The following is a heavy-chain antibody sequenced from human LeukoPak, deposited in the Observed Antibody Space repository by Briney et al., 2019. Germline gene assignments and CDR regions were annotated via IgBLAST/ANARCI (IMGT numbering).Heavy chain of an antibody. CDR3: AKFRAPLGYSSGWYYFDY. CDR2: ISGSGGST. Sequence: GGSLRLSCAASGFTFSSYAMSWVRQAPGKGLEWVSAISGSGGSTYYADSVKGRFTISRDNSKNTLYLQMNSLRAEDTAVYYCAKFRAPLGYSSGWYYFDYWGQGTLVTVSS. J-gene: IGHJ4*02. CDR1: GFTFSSYA. D-gene: IGHD6-19*01. V-gene: IGHV3-23*01.